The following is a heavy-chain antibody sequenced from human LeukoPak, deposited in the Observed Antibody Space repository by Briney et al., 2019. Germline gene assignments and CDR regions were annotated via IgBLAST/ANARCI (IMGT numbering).Heavy chain of an antibody. CDR2: VYYTGNT. CDR3: ARDVRGYGTLDY. Sequence: SETLSLTCTVSGGSISIGGYYGSWIRQLPGKGLEWIGYVYYTGNTYENPSLKSRVRMSIETSKRQFSLKLSSVTAADTAVYYCARDVRGYGTLDYWGQGALVTVSS. D-gene: IGHD5-12*01. V-gene: IGHV4-31*02. J-gene: IGHJ4*02. CDR1: GGSISIGGYY.